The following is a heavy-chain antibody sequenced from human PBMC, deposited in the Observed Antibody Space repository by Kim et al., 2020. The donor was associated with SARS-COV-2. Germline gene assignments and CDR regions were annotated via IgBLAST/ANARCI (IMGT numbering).Heavy chain of an antibody. D-gene: IGHD2-2*01. V-gene: IGHV5-10-1*01. J-gene: IGHJ4*02. CDR3: ARHHTTVYYFDY. Sequence: GESLKISCKGSGYSFTSYWISWVRQMPGKGLEWMGRIDPSDSYTNYSPSFQGHVTISADKSISTAYLQWSSLKASDTAMYYCARHHTTVYYFDYWGQGTLVTVSS. CDR1: GYSFTSYW. CDR2: IDPSDSYT.